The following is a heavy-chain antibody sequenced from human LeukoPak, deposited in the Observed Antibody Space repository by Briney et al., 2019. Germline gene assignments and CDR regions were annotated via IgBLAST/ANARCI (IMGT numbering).Heavy chain of an antibody. CDR1: GFTFSSYS. D-gene: IGHD6-19*01. CDR2: ISSSSSTI. J-gene: IGHJ6*03. CDR3: AKEGRYSSGWLYYYYMDV. V-gene: IGHV3-48*01. Sequence: TGGSLRLSCAASGFTFSSYSMNWVRQAPGKGLEWVSYISSSSSTIYYADSVKGRFTISRDNAKNSLYLQMNSLRAEDTAVYYCAKEGRYSSGWLYYYYMDVWGKGTTVTVSS.